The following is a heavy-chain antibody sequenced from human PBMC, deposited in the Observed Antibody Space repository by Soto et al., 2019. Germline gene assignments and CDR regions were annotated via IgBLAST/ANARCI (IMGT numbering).Heavy chain of an antibody. CDR2: IGTAGDT. D-gene: IGHD6-13*01. Sequence: EVQLVESGGGLVQPGGSLRLSCAASGFTFSSYDMHWVRQATGKGLEWVSAIGTAGDTYYPGSVKGRFTISRENAKNSLYLQMNSLRAEDTAVYYCARGRIADDAFDIWGQGTMVTVSS. V-gene: IGHV3-13*01. CDR1: GFTFSSYD. J-gene: IGHJ3*02. CDR3: ARGRIADDAFDI.